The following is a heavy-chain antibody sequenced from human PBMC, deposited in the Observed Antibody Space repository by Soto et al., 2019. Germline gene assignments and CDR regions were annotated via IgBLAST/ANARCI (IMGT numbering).Heavy chain of an antibody. CDR3: ARDPYLDV. V-gene: IGHV4-34*01. Sequence: QVQLQQWGAGLLKPSETLSLTCAVYGGSFSGYYWSWIRQPPGKGLEWIGEINHSGSTNYNPSLKSRVTISVDTSKNQFSLKLSSVTAADTAVYYCARDPYLDVWGQGTLVTVSS. CDR2: INHSGST. J-gene: IGHJ4*02. CDR1: GGSFSGYY.